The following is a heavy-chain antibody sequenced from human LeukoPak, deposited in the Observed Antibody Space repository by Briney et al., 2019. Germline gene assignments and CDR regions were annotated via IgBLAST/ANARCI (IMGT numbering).Heavy chain of an antibody. Sequence: PGGSLRLSCTVSGFTVSSNSMSWVRQAPGKGLEWVSFIYSGGNTHYSDSVKGGFTISRDNAKNSLYLQMNSLRAEDTAVYYCARTMYYDFWSGYYTYYYYYMDVWGKGTTVTVSS. CDR2: IYSGGNT. CDR1: GFTVSSNS. CDR3: ARTMYYDFWSGYYTYYYYYMDV. V-gene: IGHV3-53*01. D-gene: IGHD3-3*01. J-gene: IGHJ6*03.